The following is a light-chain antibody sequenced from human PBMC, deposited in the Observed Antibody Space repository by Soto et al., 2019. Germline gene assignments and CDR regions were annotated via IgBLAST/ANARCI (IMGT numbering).Light chain of an antibody. Sequence: SYDLTQPPSVSVSPGQTARITCSGDALPKQYAYWYQQKPGQAPVLVIYKNTERPSGIPERFSGSSSGTTVTLTISGVRAEDEADYYCQSADSSGSYYVFGTGTKV. CDR2: KNT. CDR3: QSADSSGSYYV. CDR1: ALPKQY. J-gene: IGLJ1*01. V-gene: IGLV3-25*02.